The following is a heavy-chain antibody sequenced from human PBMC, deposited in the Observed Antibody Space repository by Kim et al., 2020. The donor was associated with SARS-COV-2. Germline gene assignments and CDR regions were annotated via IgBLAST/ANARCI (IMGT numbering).Heavy chain of an antibody. CDR3: ARDIAVAEDWFDP. D-gene: IGHD6-19*01. J-gene: IGHJ5*02. V-gene: IGHV1-46*01. Sequence: AQKFQGRVTMTRDTSTSTVYMELSSLRSEDTAVYYCARDIAVAEDWFDPWGQGTLVTVSS.